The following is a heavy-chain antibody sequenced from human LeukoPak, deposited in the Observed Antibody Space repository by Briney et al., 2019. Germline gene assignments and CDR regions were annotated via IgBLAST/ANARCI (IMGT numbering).Heavy chain of an antibody. D-gene: IGHD6-19*01. CDR3: ARGGEQWLPCFDY. CDR1: GFTVSSHN. CDR2: IYSDSTT. Sequence: PGGSLRLSCAASGFTVSSHNMNWVRQAPGKGLECVSVIYSDSTTHYADSVKGRFTISRDNSKNTVYLQMNSLRVEDTAVYYCARGGEQWLPCFDYWGQGTLVTVSS. J-gene: IGHJ4*02. V-gene: IGHV3-53*01.